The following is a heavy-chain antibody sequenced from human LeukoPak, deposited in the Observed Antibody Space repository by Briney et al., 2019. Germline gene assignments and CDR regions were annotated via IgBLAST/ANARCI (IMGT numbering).Heavy chain of an antibody. V-gene: IGHV3-74*01. CDR3: ARGYYSSSRFDS. CDR2: VNSDGSTT. CDR1: GFPFSNYW. J-gene: IGHJ4*02. Sequence: PGGSLRLSCAASGFPFSNYWMHWVRQAPGKGLVLVSRVNSDGSTTNYADSVKGRFTIPRDNAENTLYMRMNSLRPEDTAVYYCARGYYSSSRFDSWGQGTLVTVSS. D-gene: IGHD6-13*01.